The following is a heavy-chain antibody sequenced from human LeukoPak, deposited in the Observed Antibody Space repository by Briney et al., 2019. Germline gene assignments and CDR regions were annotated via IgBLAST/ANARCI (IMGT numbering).Heavy chain of an antibody. CDR1: GFTFSSYA. V-gene: IGHV3-30*03. J-gene: IGHJ4*02. D-gene: IGHD3-22*01. CDR2: ISYDGSNK. Sequence: GGSLRLSCAASGFTFSSYAMSWVRQAPGKGLEWVAVISYDGSNKYYADSVKGRFTISRDNAKNTLYLQMNSLRAEDTAVYYCARDLYYYDSSGLRWGQGTLVTVSS. CDR3: ARDLYYYDSSGLR.